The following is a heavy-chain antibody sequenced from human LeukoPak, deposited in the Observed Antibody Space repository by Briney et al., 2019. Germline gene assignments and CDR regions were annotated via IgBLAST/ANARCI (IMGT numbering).Heavy chain of an antibody. V-gene: IGHV3-64*01. D-gene: IGHD3-22*01. CDR1: GFTFSNYA. CDR2: ISHNGGST. Sequence: PGGSLRLSCAASGFTFSNYAMHWVRQAPGKGLEYVSAISHNGGSTYHANSVRGRFIISRDNSKNTLYLQMTSLTAEDMAVYYCARGETLRAVMIPMNCWGEGSTVTASS. J-gene: IGHJ6*01. CDR3: ARGETLRAVMIPMNC.